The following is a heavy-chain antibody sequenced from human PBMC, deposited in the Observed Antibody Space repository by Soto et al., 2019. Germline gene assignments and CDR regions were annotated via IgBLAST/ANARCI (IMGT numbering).Heavy chain of an antibody. CDR2: IIPIFGTA. J-gene: IGHJ6*02. D-gene: IGHD2-15*01. CDR1: GGTFSSYA. Sequence: SVKVSCKASGGTFSSYAISWVRQAPGQGLEWMGGIIPIFGTANYAQKFQGRVTITADESTSTAYMELSSLRSEDTAVYYCARDHCSGGSCYSGYYYYGMDVWGQGTTVTVSS. V-gene: IGHV1-69*13. CDR3: ARDHCSGGSCYSGYYYYGMDV.